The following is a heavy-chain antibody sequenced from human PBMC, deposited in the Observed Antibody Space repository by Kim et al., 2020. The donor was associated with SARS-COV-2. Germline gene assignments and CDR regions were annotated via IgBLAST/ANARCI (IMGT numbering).Heavy chain of an antibody. CDR2: INAGNGNT. CDR3: ASGSWGFGENDNWFDP. J-gene: IGHJ5*02. CDR1: GYTFTSYA. D-gene: IGHD3-10*01. Sequence: ASVKVSCKASGYTFTSYAMHWVRQAPGQRLEWMGWINAGNGNTKYSQKFQGRVTITRDTSASTAYMELSSLRSEDTAVYYCASGSWGFGENDNWFDPWGQGTLVTVSS. V-gene: IGHV1-3*01.